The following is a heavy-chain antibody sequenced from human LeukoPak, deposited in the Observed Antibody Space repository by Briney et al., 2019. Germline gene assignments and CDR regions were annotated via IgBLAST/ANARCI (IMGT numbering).Heavy chain of an antibody. D-gene: IGHD3-10*01. Sequence: SETLSLTCTVSGGSISSGSYYWSWIRPPAWKGLEWIGRIYTSGSTNYNPSLKSRVTISVDTSKNQFSLKLSYVTAADTAVYYCASFNYYGSGSSDYWGQGTLVTVSS. J-gene: IGHJ4*02. V-gene: IGHV4-61*02. CDR3: ASFNYYGSGSSDY. CDR2: IYTSGST. CDR1: GGSISSGSYY.